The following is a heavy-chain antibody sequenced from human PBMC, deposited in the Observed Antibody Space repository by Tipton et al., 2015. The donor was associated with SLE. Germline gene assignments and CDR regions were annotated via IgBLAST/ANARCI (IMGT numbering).Heavy chain of an antibody. CDR2: IYYSGST. CDR1: GGSISSGDYY. D-gene: IGHD6-19*01. Sequence: TLSLTCTVSGGSISSGDYYWSWIRQPPGKGLEWIGYIYYSGSTNYNPSLKSRVTISVDTSKNQFSLKLSSVTAADTAVYYCARDSSGWVSFDYWGQGTLVTVSS. CDR3: ARDSSGWVSFDY. J-gene: IGHJ4*02. V-gene: IGHV4-61*08.